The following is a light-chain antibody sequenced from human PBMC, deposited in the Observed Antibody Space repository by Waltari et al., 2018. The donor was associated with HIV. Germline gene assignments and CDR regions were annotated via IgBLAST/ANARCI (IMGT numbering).Light chain of an antibody. CDR2: DAS. J-gene: IGKJ4*01. CDR3: QQYDNFPL. CDR1: QDISNY. Sequence: QLTHPPTSVAACVGSSVTITCQASQDISNYLSWYQQKPGKAPKLLIYDASNLETGVPSRFSGSGSGANFTFTISSLLPEDIATYYCQQYDNFPLFGGGTKVEIK. V-gene: IGKV1-33*01.